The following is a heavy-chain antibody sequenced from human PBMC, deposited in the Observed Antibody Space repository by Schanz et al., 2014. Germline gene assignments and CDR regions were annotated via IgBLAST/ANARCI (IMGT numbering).Heavy chain of an antibody. CDR2: ISVYTGNT. J-gene: IGHJ5*02. Sequence: QVQLVQSGAEVKKPGASVRVSCKASGYTFTTYAMSWARQAPGQGLEWVGWISVYTGNTKYGQKVQGRVTMTADTSTNTAYMELMSLRSDDTAVYYCAKAEYDILTDSYSRLDPWGQGTLVTVSS. CDR1: GYTFTTYA. CDR3: AKAEYDILTDSYSRLDP. D-gene: IGHD3-9*01. V-gene: IGHV1-18*01.